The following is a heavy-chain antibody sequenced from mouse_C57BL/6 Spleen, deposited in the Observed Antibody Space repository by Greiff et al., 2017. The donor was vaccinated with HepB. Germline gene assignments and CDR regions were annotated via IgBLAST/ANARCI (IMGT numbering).Heavy chain of an antibody. CDR2: INYDGSST. CDR3: ARVGNYGGNFDY. CDR1: GFTFSDYY. Sequence: EVKLMESEGGLVQPGSSMKLSCTASGFTFSDYYMAWVRQVPEKGLEWVANINYDGSSTYYLDSLKSRFIISRDNAKNILYLQMSSLKSEDTATYYCARVGNYGGNFDYWGQGTTLTVSS. V-gene: IGHV5-16*01. D-gene: IGHD2-1*01. J-gene: IGHJ2*01.